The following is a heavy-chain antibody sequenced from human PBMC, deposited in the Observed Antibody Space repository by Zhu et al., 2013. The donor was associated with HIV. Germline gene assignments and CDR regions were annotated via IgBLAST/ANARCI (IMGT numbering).Heavy chain of an antibody. CDR2: IMPILDTA. CDR1: GGTFSSHA. J-gene: IGHJ3*02. CDR3: ARTFLDTASAFDI. Sequence: QVQLVQSGAEVKKPGSSVKVSCKASGGTFSSHAISWVRQAPGQGLEWMGGIMPILDTANYAQKFQGRVTMTRDTSTSTVYMELSSLRSEDTAVYYCARTFLDTASAFDIWGQGTMVTVSS. V-gene: IGHV1-69*06. D-gene: IGHD5-18*01.